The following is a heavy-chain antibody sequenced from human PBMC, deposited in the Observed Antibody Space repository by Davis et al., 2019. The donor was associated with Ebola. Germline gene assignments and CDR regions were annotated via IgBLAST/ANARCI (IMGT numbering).Heavy chain of an antibody. J-gene: IGHJ5*02. V-gene: IGHV1-45*02. Sequence: AASVKVSCKASGYTFTYRYLHWVRQAPGQALEWMGWITPFNGNTNYAQKFQDRVTITRDRSMSTAYMELSSLRSEDTAMYYCATGAVTTLGWFDPWGQGTLVTVSS. CDR2: ITPFNGNT. D-gene: IGHD4-17*01. CDR3: ATGAVTTLGWFDP. CDR1: GYTFTYRY.